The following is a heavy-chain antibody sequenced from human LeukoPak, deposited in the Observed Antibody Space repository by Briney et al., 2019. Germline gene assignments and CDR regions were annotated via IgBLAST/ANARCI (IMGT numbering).Heavy chain of an antibody. J-gene: IGHJ3*02. CDR2: IKQDGSEK. CDR3: ARPTLYYDSSGYSGDAFDI. V-gene: IGHV3-7*03. CDR1: GFTFSSYW. Sequence: GGSLRLSCAASGFTFSSYWMSWVRQAPGKGLEWVANIKQDGSEKYYVDSVKGRFTISRDNAKNSLYLQMTSLRAEDTAVYYCARPTLYYDSSGYSGDAFDIWGQGTMVTVSS. D-gene: IGHD3-22*01.